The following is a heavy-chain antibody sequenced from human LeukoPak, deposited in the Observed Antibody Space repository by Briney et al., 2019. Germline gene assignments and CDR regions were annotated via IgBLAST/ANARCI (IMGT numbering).Heavy chain of an antibody. V-gene: IGHV3-49*02. D-gene: IGHD3-22*01. CDR3: TRVGYDSSGYYYDKSSFFDY. CDR2: GTT. Sequence: GTTEYAASVKGRFTISRDDSKSIAYLQMDSLKTEDTAMYYCTRVGYDSSGYYYDKSSFFDYWGQGTLVTVSS. J-gene: IGHJ4*02.